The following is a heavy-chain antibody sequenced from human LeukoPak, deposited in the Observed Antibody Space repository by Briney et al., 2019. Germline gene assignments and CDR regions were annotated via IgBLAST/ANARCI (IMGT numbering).Heavy chain of an antibody. V-gene: IGHV3-30*04. J-gene: IGHJ3*02. CDR1: GFTFSSYA. CDR3: ARDLGDAFDI. CDR2: ISYDGSNK. D-gene: IGHD7-27*01. Sequence: GGSLRLSCAASGFTFSSYAMHWVRQAPGKGLEWVAVISYDGSNKYYADSVKGRFTISRDNSKNTLYLQMNSLRAEDTAVYYCARDLGDAFDIWGQGTMVTVSS.